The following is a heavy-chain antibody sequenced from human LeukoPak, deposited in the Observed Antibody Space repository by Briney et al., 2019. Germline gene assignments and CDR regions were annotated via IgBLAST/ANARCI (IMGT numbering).Heavy chain of an antibody. J-gene: IGHJ4*02. Sequence: ASVKVSCKASGYTFTSYGISWVRQAPGQGLEWMGWIGAYNGNTNYAQKLQGRVTMTTDTSTSTAYMELRSLRSDDTAVYYCARDASEWQQLGYYFDYWGQGTLVTVSS. CDR1: GYTFTSYG. V-gene: IGHV1-18*01. CDR2: IGAYNGNT. CDR3: ARDASEWQQLGYYFDY. D-gene: IGHD6-13*01.